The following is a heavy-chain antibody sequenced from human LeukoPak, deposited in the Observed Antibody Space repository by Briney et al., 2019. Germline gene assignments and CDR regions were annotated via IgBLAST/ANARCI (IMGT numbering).Heavy chain of an antibody. V-gene: IGHV4-34*01. CDR3: AGESVVTAIPPEY. J-gene: IGHJ4*02. CDR1: GGSFSGYY. D-gene: IGHD2-21*02. Sequence: PSETLSLTRAVYGGSFSGYYWSWIRQPPGKGLEWIGDINHSGSTNYNPSLKSRVTISVDTSKSHFSLKLSSVTAADTAVYYCAGESVVTAIPPEYWGRGALVTVSS. CDR2: INHSGST.